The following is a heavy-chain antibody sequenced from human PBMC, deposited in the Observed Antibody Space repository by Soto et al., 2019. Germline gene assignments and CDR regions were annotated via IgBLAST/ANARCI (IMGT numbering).Heavy chain of an antibody. D-gene: IGHD1-26*01. CDR1: GFTFSDHY. V-gene: IGHV3-72*01. J-gene: IGHJ4*02. Sequence: EVQLVESGGGLVQPGGSLRLSCAASGFTFSDHYMDWVRQAPGKGLEWIGRVYNRANSYNTHYAASVKGRFTISRDDSXNSLFLQMNSLKAEDTALYYCTRVRLGATTRYFDYWGRGTLVSVSS. CDR2: VYNRANSYNT. CDR3: TRVRLGATTRYFDY.